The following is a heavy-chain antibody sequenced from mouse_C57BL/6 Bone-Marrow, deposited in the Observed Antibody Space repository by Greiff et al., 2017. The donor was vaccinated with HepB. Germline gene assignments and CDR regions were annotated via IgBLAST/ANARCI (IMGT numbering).Heavy chain of an antibody. J-gene: IGHJ2*01. V-gene: IGHV14-4*01. CDR1: GFNIKDDY. D-gene: IGHD2-4*01. Sequence: VQLQQSGAELVRPGASVKLSCTASGFNIKDDYMHWVKQRPEQGLEWIGWIDPENGDTEYASKFQGKATITADTSSNTAYLQLSSLTSEDTAVYYCTTWIYYDYDYAMDYWGQGTTLTVSS. CDR3: TTWIYYDYDYAMDY. CDR2: IDPENGDT.